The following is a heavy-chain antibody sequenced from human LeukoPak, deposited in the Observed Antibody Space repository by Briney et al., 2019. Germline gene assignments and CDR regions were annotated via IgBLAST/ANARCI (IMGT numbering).Heavy chain of an antibody. CDR2: VWYDGSNI. CDR1: GFTFSNNG. V-gene: IGHV3-33*01. CDR3: ARGGYSGTYYFGY. Sequence: PGGSLRLSCAASGFTFSNNGMLGVRQAPGRGLECVAVVWYDGSNIHYVDSVKGRFTISRDNSKNTLYLQINSLRAEDTAVYYCARGGYSGTYYFGYWGQGTLVTVSS. D-gene: IGHD1-26*01. J-gene: IGHJ4*02.